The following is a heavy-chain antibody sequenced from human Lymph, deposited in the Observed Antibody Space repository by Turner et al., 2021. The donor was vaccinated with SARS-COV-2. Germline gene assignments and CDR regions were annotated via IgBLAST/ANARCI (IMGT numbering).Heavy chain of an antibody. Sequence: QVQLVQSGAEVKKTGSSVQVSCKASGGTFSSYAISWVRQAPGQGIEWMGGIIPIFGTPNYAQKFQGRVTITADESTSTAYMELSSLRSEDTAVYYCASFGGDYVFDYWGQGTLVTVSS. V-gene: IGHV1-69*01. CDR2: IIPIFGTP. CDR3: ASFGGDYVFDY. D-gene: IGHD3-10*01. CDR1: GGTFSSYA. J-gene: IGHJ4*02.